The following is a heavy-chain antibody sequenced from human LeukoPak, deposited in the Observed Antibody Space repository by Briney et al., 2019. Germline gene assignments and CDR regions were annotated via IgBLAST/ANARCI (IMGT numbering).Heavy chain of an antibody. CDR3: ARGDSSGYYFDY. D-gene: IGHD3-22*01. J-gene: IGHJ4*02. CDR1: GFTFSSYS. Sequence: GGSLRLSCAASGFTFSSYSMNWVRQAPGKGLEWVSSISSSSGYIYYADSVKGRFTISRDNAKNSLYLQMNSLRAEDTAVYYCARGDSSGYYFDYWGQGTLVTVSS. CDR2: ISSSSGYI. V-gene: IGHV3-21*01.